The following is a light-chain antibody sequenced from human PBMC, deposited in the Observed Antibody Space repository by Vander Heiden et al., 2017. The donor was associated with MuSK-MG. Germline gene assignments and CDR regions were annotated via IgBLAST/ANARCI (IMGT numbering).Light chain of an antibody. Sequence: QSALAQPPSASGSPGQSVTIPCSGSSSDAGDYKYVSWYQQHPGKAPKLMIYEVDKRPSGVPDRFSGSKSGNTASLTVFGLQAEDEADYYCSSSAGSNEVVFGGGTRLTVL. CDR1: SSDAGDYKY. CDR3: SSSAGSNEVV. V-gene: IGLV2-8*01. J-gene: IGLJ2*01. CDR2: EVD.